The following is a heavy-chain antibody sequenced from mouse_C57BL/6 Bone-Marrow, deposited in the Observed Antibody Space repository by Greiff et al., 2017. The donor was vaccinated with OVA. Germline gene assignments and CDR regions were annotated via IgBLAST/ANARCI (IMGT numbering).Heavy chain of an antibody. CDR3: ARDGSSSYWYFDV. CDR1: GYTFTSYW. CDR2: IDPSDSYT. V-gene: IGHV1-59*01. Sequence: QVQLQQPGAELVRPGTSVKLSCKASGYTFTSYWMHWVKQRPGQGLEWIGVIDPSDSYTNYNQKFKGKATLTVDTSSSTAYMQLSSLTSEDSAVYYCARDGSSSYWYFDVWGTGTTVTVSS. D-gene: IGHD1-1*01. J-gene: IGHJ1*03.